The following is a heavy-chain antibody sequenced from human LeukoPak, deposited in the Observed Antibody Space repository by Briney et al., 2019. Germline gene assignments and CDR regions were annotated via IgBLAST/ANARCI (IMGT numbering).Heavy chain of an antibody. J-gene: IGHJ4*02. CDR2: IKQDGSEK. CDR3: ASMGIAAAGLSYYFDY. V-gene: IGHV3-7*01. D-gene: IGHD6-13*01. CDR1: GFTFSSYW. Sequence: HPGGSLRLSCAASGFTFSSYWMSWVRQAPGKGLEWVANIKQDGSEKHYVDSVTGRFTISRDNAKNSLYLQMNSLRAEDTAVYYCASMGIAAAGLSYYFDYWGQGTLVTVSS.